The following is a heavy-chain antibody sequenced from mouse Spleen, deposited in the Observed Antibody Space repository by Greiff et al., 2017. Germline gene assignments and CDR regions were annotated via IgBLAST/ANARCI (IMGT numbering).Heavy chain of an antibody. CDR2: IYPGDGDT. CDR1: GYAFSSSW. V-gene: IGHV1-82*01. Sequence: VQLQESGPELVKPGASVKISCKASGYAFSSSWMNWVKQRPGKGLEWIGRIYPGDGDTNYNGKFKGKATLTADKSSSTVYMQLSSLTSEDSAVYFCATDSYYSYDNAMDYWGQGTSVTVSS. D-gene: IGHD2-12*01. J-gene: IGHJ4*01. CDR3: ATDSYYSYDNAMDY.